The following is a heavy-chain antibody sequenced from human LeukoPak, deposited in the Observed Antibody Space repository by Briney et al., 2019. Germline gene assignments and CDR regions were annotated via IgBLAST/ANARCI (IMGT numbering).Heavy chain of an antibody. Sequence: GSLRLSCAASGFAFNSYAMTWIRQPPGKGLEWIGEINHSGSTNYNPSLKSRVTISVDTSKNQFSLKLSSVTAADTAVYYCASHKNGDFDYWGQGTLVTVSS. V-gene: IGHV4-34*01. CDR1: GFAFNSYA. CDR2: INHSGST. J-gene: IGHJ4*02. CDR3: ASHKNGDFDY. D-gene: IGHD3-10*01.